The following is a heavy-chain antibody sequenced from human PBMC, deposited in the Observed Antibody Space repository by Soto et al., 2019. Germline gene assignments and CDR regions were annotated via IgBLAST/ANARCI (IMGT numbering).Heavy chain of an antibody. CDR3: ARESGGTTATLDYYYFYMDV. J-gene: IGHJ6*03. CDR1: GYAFSQFY. V-gene: IGHV1-2*04. Sequence: QVQLVQSGAEVKKPGASVKVSCKASGYAFSQFYIHWMRQAPGQGLEWMGGINPNSGRTKFAQNFQGWVTMTRDTSIKTVYMELSGLRSDAPAVYYCARESGGTTATLDYYYFYMDVWGKGTTVTVSS. D-gene: IGHD4-17*01. CDR2: INPNSGRT.